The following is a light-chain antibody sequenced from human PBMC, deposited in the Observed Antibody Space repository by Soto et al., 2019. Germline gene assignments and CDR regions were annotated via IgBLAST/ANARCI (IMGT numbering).Light chain of an antibody. Sequence: SYELTQPPSVSVAPGQTARITCGGDNIGSDSVHWYQQKPGQAPLLVVYDDSDRPSGIPERFSGFSYGNTATLTISRVEAGDEADYYCQVCDGSSDHYVFGTGTKVTVL. V-gene: IGLV3-21*02. CDR3: QVCDGSSDHYV. CDR2: DDS. J-gene: IGLJ1*01. CDR1: NIGSDS.